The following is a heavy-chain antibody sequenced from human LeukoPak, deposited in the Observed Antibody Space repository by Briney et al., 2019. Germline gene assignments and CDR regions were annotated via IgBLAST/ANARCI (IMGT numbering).Heavy chain of an antibody. CDR1: GYTFTSYD. J-gene: IGHJ5*02. CDR3: ARDGDCSSTSCYGWFDP. D-gene: IGHD2-2*01. V-gene: IGHV1-2*02. Sequence: GASVKVSCKASGYTFTSYDINWVRQATGQGLEWMGWINPNSGGTNYAQKFQGRVTMTRDTSISTAYMELSRLRSDDTAVYYCARDGDCSSTSCYGWFDPWGQGTLVTVSS. CDR2: INPNSGGT.